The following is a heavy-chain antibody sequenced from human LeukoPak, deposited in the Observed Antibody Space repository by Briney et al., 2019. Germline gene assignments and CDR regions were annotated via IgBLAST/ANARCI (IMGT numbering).Heavy chain of an antibody. V-gene: IGHV3-23*01. CDR2: ISNSSGST. Sequence: RGSLRLSCAASGFTFSSYAMSWVRQAPGKGLEWVSSISNSSGSTYYADSVKGRFTISRDNSKNTLYLQMDSLRAEDTAVYYCASGGAPAGYWGQGTLVIVSS. CDR1: GFTFSSYA. J-gene: IGHJ4*02. CDR3: ASGGAPAGY. D-gene: IGHD6-25*01.